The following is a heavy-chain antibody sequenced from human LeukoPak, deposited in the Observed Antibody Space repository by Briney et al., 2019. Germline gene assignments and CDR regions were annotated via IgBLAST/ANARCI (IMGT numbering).Heavy chain of an antibody. J-gene: IGHJ5*02. V-gene: IGHV3-23*01. Sequence: AGGSLRLSCAASGFTFSTCAMARVRQAPGKELEWVAAVSGNSDSMHYADSVKGRFTISRDNSRNTLFLQMNTLRGDDTAIYYCAKAKRVATRAYESWGQGTLVTVSS. CDR2: VSGNSDSM. CDR1: GFTFSTCA. D-gene: IGHD5-12*01. CDR3: AKAKRVATRAYES.